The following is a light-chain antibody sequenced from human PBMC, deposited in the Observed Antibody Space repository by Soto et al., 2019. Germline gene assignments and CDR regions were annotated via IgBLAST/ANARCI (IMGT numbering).Light chain of an antibody. CDR1: SSNIGAGYD. CDR2: GNS. Sequence: QAVGTQPPSVSGAPGQRVTISCTGSSSNIGAGYDVHWYQQLPGTAPKLLMYGNSNRPSGVPDRFSGSKSGTSASLAITKLQAEDEADYYCQSYDSSLSVVFGGVTKLTVL. CDR3: QSYDSSLSVV. J-gene: IGLJ2*01. V-gene: IGLV1-40*01.